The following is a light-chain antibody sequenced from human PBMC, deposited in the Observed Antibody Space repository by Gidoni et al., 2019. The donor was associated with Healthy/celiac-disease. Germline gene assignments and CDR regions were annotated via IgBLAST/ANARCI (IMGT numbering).Light chain of an antibody. J-gene: IGKJ1*01. V-gene: IGKV3-20*01. Sequence: EIVLTHSPGTLSLSPGERATLSCRAIQSVSSSYLAWYQQKPGQAPRLLIYGASSRATGIPDRFSGSGSGTDFTLTISRLEPEDFAVYYCQQYGSSPRTFGQXTKVEIK. CDR2: GAS. CDR1: QSVSSSY. CDR3: QQYGSSPRT.